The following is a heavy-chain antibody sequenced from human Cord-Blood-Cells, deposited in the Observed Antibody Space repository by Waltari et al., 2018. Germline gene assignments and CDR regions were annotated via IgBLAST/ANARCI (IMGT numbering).Heavy chain of an antibody. CDR1: GYSISSGYY. D-gene: IGHD7-27*01. CDR2: SNHSGGT. J-gene: IGHJ3*02. Sequence: QVQLQESGPGLVKPSETLSLHCAVSGYSISSGYYWGWLRQPPGKGREWIGSSNHSGGTDYNPTLKCRVTISVDTSNNQFSLKLSCVTGAETAGYYCAGATLGSQGAFDIWGQGTMVTVSS. CDR3: AGATLGSQGAFDI. V-gene: IGHV4-38-2*01.